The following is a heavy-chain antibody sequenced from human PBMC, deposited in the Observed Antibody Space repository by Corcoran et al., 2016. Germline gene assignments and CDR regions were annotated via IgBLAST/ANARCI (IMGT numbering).Heavy chain of an antibody. CDR2: ISGYNGNA. D-gene: IGHD3-10*01. V-gene: IGHV1-18*01. CDR1: GYTFTRYG. CDR3: VRDGFLGSENYYYFDY. J-gene: IGHJ4*02. Sequence: QVQLVQSGAEVKKPGASVKVSCKASGYTFTRYGITWVRQAPGEGLEWMGWISGYNGNAKYAQKLQGRVTMTTDTSTSTAYMELMDLRSDDSAVYYGVRDGFLGSENYYYFDYWGQETLVTVSS.